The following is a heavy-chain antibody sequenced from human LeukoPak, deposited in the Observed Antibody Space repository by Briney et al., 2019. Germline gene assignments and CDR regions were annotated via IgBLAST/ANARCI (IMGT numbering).Heavy chain of an antibody. CDR1: GFPFSSYE. CDR2: IVSSGITI. CDR3: ARDSVGDLLDY. D-gene: IGHD4-17*01. J-gene: IGHJ4*02. Sequence: GGSLRLSCAGSGFPFSSYEMNWLRQAPGKGLEWVSHIVSSGITIYYGDSVKGRFTISRDNAKNSIYLQMDSLRVKDTAIYYCARDSVGDLLDYWGQGTPVTVSS. V-gene: IGHV3-48*03.